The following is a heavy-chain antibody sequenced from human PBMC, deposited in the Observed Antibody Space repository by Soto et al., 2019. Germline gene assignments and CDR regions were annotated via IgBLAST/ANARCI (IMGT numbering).Heavy chain of an antibody. V-gene: IGHV3-30*03. Sequence: QVQVVESGGGVVQPGGSLRLSCVASGFTFSTYGMHWVRQAPGKGLEWVGVISNDGSSKYYGDSVRGRFSISRDNSKNTVYLQLNSLRVEDTALYYCATARPIEKWCQGPLVTVSS. CDR1: GFTFSTYG. CDR3: ATARPIEK. J-gene: IGHJ4*02. CDR2: ISNDGSSK.